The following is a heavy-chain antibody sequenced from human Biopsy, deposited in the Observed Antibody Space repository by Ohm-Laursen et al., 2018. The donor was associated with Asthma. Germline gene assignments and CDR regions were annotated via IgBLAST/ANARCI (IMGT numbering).Heavy chain of an antibody. CDR1: GGSVSSGGYY. D-gene: IGHD3-22*01. J-gene: IGHJ4*02. Sequence: SQTLSLTCTVSGGSVSSGGYYWTWIRQHPGKGLEWIGYIYYTGSTDYNPSLKSRVTISLDTSKNQFSLTLRSVTAADTAVYYCARAQDYYDSRGYYRSFDYWGQGSLVLVSS. CDR3: ARAQDYYDSRGYYRSFDY. V-gene: IGHV4-31*03. CDR2: IYYTGST.